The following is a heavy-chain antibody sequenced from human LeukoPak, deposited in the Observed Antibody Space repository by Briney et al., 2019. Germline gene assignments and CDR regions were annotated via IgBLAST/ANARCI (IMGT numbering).Heavy chain of an antibody. CDR3: ARMSKEYCSGGSCYSTFYYYYYGMDV. Sequence: SETLSLTCAVYGGPFSGYYWSWIRQPPGKGLEWIGEINHSGSTNYNPSLKSRVTISVDTSKNQFSLKLSSVTAADTAVYYCARMSKEYCSGGSCYSTFYYYYYGMDVWGQGITVTVSS. CDR2: INHSGST. V-gene: IGHV4-34*01. D-gene: IGHD2-15*01. CDR1: GGPFSGYY. J-gene: IGHJ6*02.